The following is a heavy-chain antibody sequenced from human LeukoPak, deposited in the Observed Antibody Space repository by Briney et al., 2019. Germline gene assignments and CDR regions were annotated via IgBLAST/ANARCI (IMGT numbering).Heavy chain of an antibody. V-gene: IGHV1-2*04. J-gene: IGHJ6*02. CDR3: ARGDSSSSPYYYYYGMDV. CDR1: GYTFTSYA. CDR2: INPNSGGT. D-gene: IGHD6-13*01. Sequence: ASVKVSCKASGYTFTSYAMNWVRQAPGQGLEWMGWINPNSGGTNYAQKFQGWVTMTRDTSISTAYMELSRLRSDDTAVYYCARGDSSSSPYYYYYGMDVWGQGTTVTVSS.